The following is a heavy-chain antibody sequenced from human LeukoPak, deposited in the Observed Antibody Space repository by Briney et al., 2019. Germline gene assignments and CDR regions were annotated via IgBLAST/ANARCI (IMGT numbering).Heavy chain of an antibody. D-gene: IGHD6-13*01. CDR1: GDSVSSNSAA. V-gene: IGHV6-1*01. CDR3: ARWTGYSSSHGYYYYYMDV. J-gene: IGHJ6*03. Sequence: SQTLSLTRAISGDSVSSNSAAWNWIRQSPSRGLEWLGRTYYRSKWYNDYAVSVKSRITINPDTSKNQFSLQLNSVTPEDTAVYYCARWTGYSSSHGYYYYYMDVWGKGTTVTVSS. CDR2: TYYRSKWYN.